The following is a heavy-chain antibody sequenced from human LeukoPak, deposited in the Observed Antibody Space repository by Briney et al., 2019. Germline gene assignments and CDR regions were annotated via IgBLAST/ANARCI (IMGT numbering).Heavy chain of an antibody. Sequence: PSETLSLTCTISGGSLSSYYWSWIRQPPGKGLEWIGYIYYSGSTNYNPSLKSRVTTSVDTSKNQFSLKLSSVTAADTAVYYCARERSYGDIHKGNWFDPWGQGTLVTVSS. V-gene: IGHV4-59*01. D-gene: IGHD4-17*01. CDR3: ARERSYGDIHKGNWFDP. CDR1: GGSLSSYY. CDR2: IYYSGST. J-gene: IGHJ5*02.